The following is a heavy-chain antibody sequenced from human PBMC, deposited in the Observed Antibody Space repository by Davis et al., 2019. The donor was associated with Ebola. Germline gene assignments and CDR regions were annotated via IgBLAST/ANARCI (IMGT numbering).Heavy chain of an antibody. CDR2: INSDGTGT. CDR1: GFTFSSYW. CDR3: ARKPYCGGDCHKYYYYYMDV. J-gene: IGHJ6*03. D-gene: IGHD2-21*01. Sequence: GESLKISCAASGFTFSSYWMHWVRQAPGKGLVWVSRINSDGTGTSYADSVKGRFTISRDNAKNSLYLQMNSLRAEDTAVYYCARKPYCGGDCHKYYYYYMDVWGKGTTVTVSS. V-gene: IGHV3-74*01.